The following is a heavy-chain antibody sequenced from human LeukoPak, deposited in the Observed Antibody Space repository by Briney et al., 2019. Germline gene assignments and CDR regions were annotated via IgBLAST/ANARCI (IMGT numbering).Heavy chain of an antibody. J-gene: IGHJ5*02. CDR1: GGSISSYY. Sequence: SETLSLTCTVSGGSISSYYWSWIRQPPGKGLEWFGYIYYSGSTNYNPSLKSRVTISVDTSKNQFSLKLSSVTAADTAVYYCATSVSRHCTSTSRYLNWFDPWGQGTLATVSS. CDR2: IYYSGST. CDR3: ATSVSRHCTSTSRYLNWFDP. D-gene: IGHD2-2*01. V-gene: IGHV4-59*01.